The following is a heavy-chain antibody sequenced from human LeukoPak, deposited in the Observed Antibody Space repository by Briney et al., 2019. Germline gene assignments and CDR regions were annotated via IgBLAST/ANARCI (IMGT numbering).Heavy chain of an antibody. CDR3: ARYQTGTMFAV. D-gene: IGHD1/OR15-1a*01. J-gene: IGHJ4*02. V-gene: IGHV4-39*07. CDR2: HSHSGSA. Sequence: PSETLSLTCTVSGASLNSDTYYWGWLRQPPGTGLEWIGTHSHSGSAYYNPSLRSRITMSLDTSENQLSLKLYSVTAADTAIYYCARYQTGTMFAVWGQGTLVTISS. CDR1: GASLNSDTYY.